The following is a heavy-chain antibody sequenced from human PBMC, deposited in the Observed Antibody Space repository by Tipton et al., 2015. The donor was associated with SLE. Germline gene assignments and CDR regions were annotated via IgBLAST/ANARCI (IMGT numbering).Heavy chain of an antibody. V-gene: IGHV4-61*02. CDR2: IHTSGIT. Sequence: TLSLTCTVSGGSISGGSYFWSWIRQAAGKGLEWIGRIHTSGITNYNPSLKSRVTISVDTPKNQFSLKLSSVSAADTAVYYCATVNSGRYDALDIWGPGTLVTVSS. CDR1: GGSISGGSYF. CDR3: ATVNSGRYDALDI. D-gene: IGHD1-26*01. J-gene: IGHJ3*02.